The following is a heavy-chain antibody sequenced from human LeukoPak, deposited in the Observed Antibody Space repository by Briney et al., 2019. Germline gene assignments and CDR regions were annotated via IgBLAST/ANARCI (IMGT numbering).Heavy chain of an antibody. V-gene: IGHV1-69*13. D-gene: IGHD1-26*01. CDR1: GGTFSSYA. CDR3: AGVYSGSYTHAFDI. Sequence: SVKVSCKASGGTFSSYAISWVRQAPGQGLEWMGGIIPIFGTANYAQKFQGRVTITADESTSTAYMELSSLRSEDTAVYYCAGVYSGSYTHAFDIWGQGTMVTVSS. CDR2: IIPIFGTA. J-gene: IGHJ3*02.